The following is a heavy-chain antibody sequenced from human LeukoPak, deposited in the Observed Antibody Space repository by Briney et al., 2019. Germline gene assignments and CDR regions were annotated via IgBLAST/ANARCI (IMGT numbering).Heavy chain of an antibody. CDR1: GFNFSSAW. J-gene: IGHJ4*02. CDR3: TTGHLDYYFDS. V-gene: IGHV3-15*01. Sequence: PGGSLRLSCAASGFNFSSAWLNGVRQAQGKGLQWVGHIKSEMDGVTTDYAAPVNGRFTISTDNSKNTLYLTMSRLKTEDTAVYYCTTGHLDYYFDSWGQGTLVTVSS. CDR2: IKSEMDGVTT.